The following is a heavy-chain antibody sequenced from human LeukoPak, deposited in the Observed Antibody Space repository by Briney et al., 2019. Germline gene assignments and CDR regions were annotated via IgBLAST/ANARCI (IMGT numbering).Heavy chain of an antibody. CDR3: TRDHQWSPDY. D-gene: IGHD6-19*01. Sequence: GGSLRLSCAASGFTFSSCEMNWVRQAPGKGLEWLSYISSSGSSRHYADSVKGRFTISRDNAKNSLYLQMNSLRVEDTAVYYCTRDHQWSPDYWGQGTLVTVSS. V-gene: IGHV3-48*03. CDR2: ISSSGSSR. J-gene: IGHJ4*02. CDR1: GFTFSSCE.